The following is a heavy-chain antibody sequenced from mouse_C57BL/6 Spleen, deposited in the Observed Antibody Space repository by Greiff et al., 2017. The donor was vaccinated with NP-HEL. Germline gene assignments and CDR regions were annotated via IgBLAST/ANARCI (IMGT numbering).Heavy chain of an antibody. D-gene: IGHD2-4*01. V-gene: IGHV1-81*01. CDR2: IYPRSGNT. J-gene: IGHJ4*01. CDR1: GYTFTSYG. Sequence: QVQLKESGAELARPGASVKLSCKASGYTFTSYGISWVKQRTGQGLEWIGEIYPRSGNTYYNEKFKGKATLTADKSSSTAYMELRSLTSEDSAVYFCARQDDYDEGYAMDYWGQGTSVTVSS. CDR3: ARQDDYDEGYAMDY.